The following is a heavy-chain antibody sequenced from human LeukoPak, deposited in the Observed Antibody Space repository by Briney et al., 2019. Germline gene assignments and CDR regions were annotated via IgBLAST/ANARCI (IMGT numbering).Heavy chain of an antibody. CDR3: LRDALRPRLTPDY. V-gene: IGHV1-18*01. Sequence: EASVKVSCRASGYTFNTYGISWVRQAPGQGLEWTGWISTYNGDTNYVQNLQGRVTMTTDTSTSTAYMELMSLRSDDTAVYYCLRDALRPRLTPDYWGQGTLVTVSS. J-gene: IGHJ4*02. D-gene: IGHD2-15*01. CDR2: ISTYNGDT. CDR1: GYTFNTYG.